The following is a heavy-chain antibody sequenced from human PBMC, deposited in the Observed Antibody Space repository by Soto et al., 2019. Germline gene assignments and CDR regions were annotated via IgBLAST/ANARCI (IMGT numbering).Heavy chain of an antibody. CDR3: GTVFEH. CDR1: GFTFSSYA. V-gene: IGHV3-30-3*01. CDR2: ISYDGSNK. J-gene: IGHJ4*02. Sequence: GGSLRLSCAASGFTFSSYAMHWVRQAPGKGLEWVAVISYDGSNKYYADSVKGRFTISRDNAKNTLYLQMNSLRVEDTAMYYCGTVFEHWGQGIPVTVSS.